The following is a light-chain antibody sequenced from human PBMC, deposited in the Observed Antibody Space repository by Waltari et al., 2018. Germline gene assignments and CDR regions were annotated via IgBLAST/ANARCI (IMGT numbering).Light chain of an antibody. CDR1: QSLLHSNGYHY. CDR2: FAS. CDR3: MQTVQTLTWT. V-gene: IGKV2-28*01. Sequence: DIVMTQSPLSLRVAPGEPASISCRSSQSLLHSNGYHYLDWSVQKPGQSPQLRIYFASDRASGIPDRFSGSASGRDFTLTISRVEAEDVGVYYCMQTVQTLTWTFGQGTKLEIK. J-gene: IGKJ1*01.